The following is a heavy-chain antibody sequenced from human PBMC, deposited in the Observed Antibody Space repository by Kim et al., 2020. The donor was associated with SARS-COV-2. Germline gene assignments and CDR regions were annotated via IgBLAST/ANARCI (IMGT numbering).Heavy chain of an antibody. V-gene: IGHV3-30*04. D-gene: IGHD3-16*01. CDR1: GFTFSSYA. CDR3: ARDMNSYYYGMDV. J-gene: IGHJ6*02. Sequence: GGSLRLSCAASGFTFSSYAMHWVRQAPGKGLEWVAVISYDGSNKYYADSVKGRFTISRDNSKNTLYLQMNSLRAVDTAVYYCARDMNSYYYGMDVWGQGTTVTVSS. CDR2: ISYDGSNK.